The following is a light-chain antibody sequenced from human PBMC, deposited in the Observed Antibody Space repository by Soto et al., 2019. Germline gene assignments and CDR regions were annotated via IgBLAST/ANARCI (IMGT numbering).Light chain of an antibody. V-gene: IGKV1-5*03. Sequence: DIHMTQSPSTLPASLGDTVTITFRASQSISGWLAWYQQKPGKAPKLLIYKASGLESGVPSRFSGSGYGTEFTLTISSLQPDDFATYYCQQYNSYWTFGQGTKVDIK. J-gene: IGKJ1*01. CDR1: QSISGW. CDR2: KAS. CDR3: QQYNSYWT.